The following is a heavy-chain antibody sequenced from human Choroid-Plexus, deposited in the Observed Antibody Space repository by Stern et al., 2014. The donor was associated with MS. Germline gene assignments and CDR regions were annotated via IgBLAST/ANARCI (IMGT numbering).Heavy chain of an antibody. V-gene: IGHV4-31*03. CDR1: GGSISSGGYY. CDR2: IYYSGST. J-gene: IGHJ4*02. CDR3: AKYRVFGGVIVVDY. D-gene: IGHD3-16*02. Sequence: QVQLQESGPGLVKPSQTLSLTCTVSGGSISSGGYYWSWIRQHPGKGLEGIGYIYYSGSTSYNPSLKSRVTISLDTSKSQFSLKLSSVTAADTAVYYCAKYRVFGGVIVVDYWGQGTLVTVSS.